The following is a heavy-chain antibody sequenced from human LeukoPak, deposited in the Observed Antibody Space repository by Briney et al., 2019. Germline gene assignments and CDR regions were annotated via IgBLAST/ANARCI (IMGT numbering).Heavy chain of an antibody. V-gene: IGHV1-24*01. D-gene: IGHD2-2*01. CDR1: GYTLTELS. Sequence: ASVKVSRQGSGYTLTELSMHWVRQAPGKGLEWMGGFDPEDGETIYAQKFQGRVTMTEDTSTDTAYMELSSLRSEDTAVYYCAAGYCSSTSCYAPHHDAFDIWGQKTMVTVSS. CDR2: FDPEDGET. CDR3: AAGYCSSTSCYAPHHDAFDI. J-gene: IGHJ3*02.